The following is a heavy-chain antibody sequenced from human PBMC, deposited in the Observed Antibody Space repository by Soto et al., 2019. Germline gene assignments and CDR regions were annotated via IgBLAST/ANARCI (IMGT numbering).Heavy chain of an antibody. CDR2: ISGSGGST. CDR1: GFTFSSYA. J-gene: IGHJ4*02. Sequence: GGSLRLSCAASGFTFSSYAMSWVRQAPGKGLEWVSAISGSGGSTYYADSVKGRFTISRDNSKNTLYLQMNSLRAEDTAVYYCAKVRDIVVVVAAIHYWGQGTLVTVSS. CDR3: AKVRDIVVVVAAIHY. V-gene: IGHV3-23*01. D-gene: IGHD2-15*01.